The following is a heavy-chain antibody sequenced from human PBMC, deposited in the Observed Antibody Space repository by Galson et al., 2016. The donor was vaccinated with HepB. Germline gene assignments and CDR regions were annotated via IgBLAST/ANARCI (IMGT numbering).Heavy chain of an antibody. CDR2: INLGGST. J-gene: IGHJ4*02. CDR3: ARQPVTRYYFDS. Sequence: SETLSLTCAVYGGSFSGYYWTWIRQSPGGGLEWIGEINLGGSTTYNPSLKSRVTISLDASKNQFSLNLSSVTAADTAAYFCARQPVTRYYFDSWGQGTLVTVSS. D-gene: IGHD3-16*02. V-gene: IGHV4-34*01. CDR1: GGSFSGYY.